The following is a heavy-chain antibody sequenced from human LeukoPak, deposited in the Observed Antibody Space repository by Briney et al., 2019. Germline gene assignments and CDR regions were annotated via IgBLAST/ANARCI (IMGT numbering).Heavy chain of an antibody. Sequence: ASVKVSCKASGYTFTSYGISWVRQAPGQGLEWMGWISAYNGNTNYAQKLQGRVTMTTDTSTSTAYMELRSLRSDDTAVYYCARGGCGVVNRYYFDYWGQGTLVTVSS. CDR3: ARGGCGVVNRYYFDY. D-gene: IGHD3-3*01. V-gene: IGHV1-18*01. J-gene: IGHJ4*02. CDR2: ISAYNGNT. CDR1: GYTFTSYG.